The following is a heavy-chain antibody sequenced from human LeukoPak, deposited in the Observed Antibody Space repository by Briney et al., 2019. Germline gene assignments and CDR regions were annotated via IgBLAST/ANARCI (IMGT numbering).Heavy chain of an antibody. Sequence: GGSLRLSCAASGFTFTSYSMSWVRQAPGKGLEWVSGTSDRGDYTYYADSVKGRFTISRDSSKNALFLQMNSLRAEDTALYFCARKAQYNGHYPLDYWGQGALVTVSS. D-gene: IGHD1-7*01. CDR1: GFTFTSYS. V-gene: IGHV3-23*01. J-gene: IGHJ4*02. CDR2: TSDRGDYT. CDR3: ARKAQYNGHYPLDY.